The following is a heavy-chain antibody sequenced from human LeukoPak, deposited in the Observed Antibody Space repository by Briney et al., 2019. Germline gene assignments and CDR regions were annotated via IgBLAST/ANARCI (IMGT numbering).Heavy chain of an antibody. D-gene: IGHD6-19*01. J-gene: IGHJ3*02. Sequence: GESLKISCKGSGYSFTSYWIGWVRQLPGKGLGWMGIIYPGDSDTRYSPSFQGQVTISADKSISTAYLQWSSLKASDTAMYYCARRRYPGYSSGRDAFDIWGQGTMVTVSS. CDR3: ARRRYPGYSSGRDAFDI. V-gene: IGHV5-51*01. CDR2: IYPGDSDT. CDR1: GYSFTSYW.